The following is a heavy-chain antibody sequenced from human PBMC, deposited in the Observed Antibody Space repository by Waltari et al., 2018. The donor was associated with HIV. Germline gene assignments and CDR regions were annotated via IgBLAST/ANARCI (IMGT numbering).Heavy chain of an antibody. CDR2: IYYIVNT. D-gene: IGHD3-9*01. Sequence: HLQLQESGPGLVKPSETLSLTCPVSGGSISSRSYYWGLLRKPPGQGLEWIGSIYYIVNTYYIPSLKSRVTISVDTPKNQFSLKLSSVTAADTAVYYCARGLQAYFDWLLYFDYWGQGTLVTVSS. CDR3: ARGLQAYFDWLLYFDY. J-gene: IGHJ4*02. CDR1: GGSISSRSYY. V-gene: IGHV4-39*07.